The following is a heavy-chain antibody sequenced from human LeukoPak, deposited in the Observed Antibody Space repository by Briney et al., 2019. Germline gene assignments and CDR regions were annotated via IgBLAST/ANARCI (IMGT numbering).Heavy chain of an antibody. CDR2: INGDGTTT. Sequence: GGSLRLSCEGSGFTFSNYWMTWVRQAPGKGLVWVSRINGDGTTTNYADSVKGRFTISRDNAKNTLYLQMNSLRAEDTAVYYCGQSSPVLLWSWGQGTLVTVSS. CDR3: GQSSPVLLWS. D-gene: IGHD3-10*01. CDR1: GFTFSNYW. J-gene: IGHJ5*02. V-gene: IGHV3-74*01.